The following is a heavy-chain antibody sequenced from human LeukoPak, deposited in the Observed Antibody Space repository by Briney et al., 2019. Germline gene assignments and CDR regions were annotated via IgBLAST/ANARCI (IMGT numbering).Heavy chain of an antibody. Sequence: GSSVKVSCKASGGTFSSYAISWVRQAPGQGLEWMGGIIPIFGTANYAQKFQGRVTITADESTSTAYMELSSLRSEDTAVYYCARVPLQRRAFDYWGKEPLVPVSS. D-gene: IGHD6-25*01. CDR2: IIPIFGTA. CDR3: ARVPLQRRAFDY. V-gene: IGHV1-69*01. J-gene: IGHJ4*02. CDR1: GGTFSSYA.